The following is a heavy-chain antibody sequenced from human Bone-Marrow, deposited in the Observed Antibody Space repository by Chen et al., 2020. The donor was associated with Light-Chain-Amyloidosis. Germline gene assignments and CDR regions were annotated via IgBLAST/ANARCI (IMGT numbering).Heavy chain of an antibody. CDR3: ASSAPDPSS. CDR1: GFTFSNYD. J-gene: IGHJ5*02. Sequence: EVQLVESGGGLVKPGGSLRLSCVASGFTFSNYDMNWVRQAPGQGLEWISAVTNSSSNIYYADSVRGRFTISRDNAKNSLYLQMNSLRAEDTAMYYCASSAPDPSSWGQGTLVTVSS. CDR2: VTNSSSNI. V-gene: IGHV3-21*01.